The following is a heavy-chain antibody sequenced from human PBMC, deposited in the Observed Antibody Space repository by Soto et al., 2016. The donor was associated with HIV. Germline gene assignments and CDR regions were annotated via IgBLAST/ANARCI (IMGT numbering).Heavy chain of an antibody. V-gene: IGHV1-2*02. D-gene: IGHD3-22*01. CDR2: INPKSGGT. Sequence: QVQLVQSGAEVKKPGASVKVSCKASGYTFTAYYMHWVRQAPGQGLEWMGWINPKSGGTNYAQKFQGRVTMTRDTSISTAYMELSRLTSDDTAVYYCAREYYYDSSGYYYRYFQHWGQGTLVTVSS. J-gene: IGHJ1*01. CDR3: AREYYYDSSGYYYRYFQH. CDR1: GYTFTAYY.